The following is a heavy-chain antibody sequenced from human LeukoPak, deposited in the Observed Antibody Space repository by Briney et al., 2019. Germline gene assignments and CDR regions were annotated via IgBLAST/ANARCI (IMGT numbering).Heavy chain of an antibody. J-gene: IGHJ6*03. V-gene: IGHV3-30*04. Sequence: GGSLRLSCAASGFTFSSYAMHWVRQAPGKGLERVAVISYDGSNKYYADSVKGRFTISRDNSKNTLYLQMNSLRAEDTAVYYCARDDSSRLRYMDVWGKGTTVTVSS. D-gene: IGHD6-13*01. CDR2: ISYDGSNK. CDR3: ARDDSSRLRYMDV. CDR1: GFTFSSYA.